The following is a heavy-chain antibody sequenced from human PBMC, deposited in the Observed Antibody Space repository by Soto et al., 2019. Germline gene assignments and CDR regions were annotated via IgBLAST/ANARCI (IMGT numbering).Heavy chain of an antibody. CDR2: IYYSGST. Sequence: SETLSLTCTVSGGSVSSGSYYWSWIRQPPGKGLEWIGYIYYSGSTNYNPSLKSRVTISVDTSKNQFSLKLSSVTAADTAVYYCARDRYYYDSSGYNDQYYYYYGMDVWGQGTTVTVSS. V-gene: IGHV4-61*01. CDR1: GGSVSSGSYY. J-gene: IGHJ6*02. D-gene: IGHD3-22*01. CDR3: ARDRYYYDSSGYNDQYYYYYGMDV.